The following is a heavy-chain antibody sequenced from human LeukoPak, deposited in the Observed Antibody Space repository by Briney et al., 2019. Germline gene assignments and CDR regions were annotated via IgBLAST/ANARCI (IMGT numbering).Heavy chain of an antibody. V-gene: IGHV3-21*04. CDR2: ISSSSSYI. CDR3: AKGREALSGYNYFDY. Sequence: GGSLRLSCAASGFTFSSYSMNWVRQAPGKGLEWVSSISSSSSYIYYADSVKGRFTISRDNAKNSLYLQMNSLRAEDTAVYYCAKGREALSGYNYFDYWGQGTLVTVSS. D-gene: IGHD5-12*01. J-gene: IGHJ4*02. CDR1: GFTFSSYS.